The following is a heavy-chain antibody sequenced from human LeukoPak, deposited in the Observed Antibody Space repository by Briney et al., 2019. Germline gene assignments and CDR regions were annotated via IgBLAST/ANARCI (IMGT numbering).Heavy chain of an antibody. D-gene: IGHD3-3*01. CDR3: ARLLEWLPLDY. CDR2: INSDGSST. J-gene: IGHJ4*02. Sequence: PGGSLRLSCAASGFTFSNYWMNWVRQAPGKGLVWVSRINSDGSSTSYADSVKGRFTISRDNAKNTLYLQMNSLRAEDTAVYYCARLLEWLPLDYWGQGTLVTVSS. V-gene: IGHV3-74*01. CDR1: GFTFSNYW.